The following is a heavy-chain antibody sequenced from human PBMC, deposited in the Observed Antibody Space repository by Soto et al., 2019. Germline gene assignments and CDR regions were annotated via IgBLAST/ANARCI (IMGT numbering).Heavy chain of an antibody. V-gene: IGHV3-7*01. Sequence: GGSLRLSCAASGFTFSSYWMSWVRQAPGKGREGVANIKQDGSEKYYVDSVKGRFTISRDNAKNSLYLQMNSLRAEDTAVYYCARTVFGGVIVTYYFDYWGQGTLVTVSS. J-gene: IGHJ4*02. CDR3: ARTVFGGVIVTYYFDY. CDR1: GFTFSSYW. CDR2: IKQDGSEK. D-gene: IGHD3-16*02.